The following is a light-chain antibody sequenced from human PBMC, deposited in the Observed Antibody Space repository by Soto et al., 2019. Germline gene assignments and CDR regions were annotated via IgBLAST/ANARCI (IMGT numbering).Light chain of an antibody. CDR3: QQANSFPRT. V-gene: IGKV1-12*01. CDR2: GVS. CDR1: QAISSW. Sequence: DIQMTQSPSSVSASVGDRVTINCRASQAISSWLAWYQQKPGKAPKLLIYGVSNLESGVPSRFSGTGSGTDFPLTISSLQPEDFATYHCQQANSFPRTFGQGTKVEIK. J-gene: IGKJ1*01.